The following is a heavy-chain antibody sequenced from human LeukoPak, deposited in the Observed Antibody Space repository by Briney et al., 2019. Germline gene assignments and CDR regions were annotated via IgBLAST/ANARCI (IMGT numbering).Heavy chain of an antibody. V-gene: IGHV3-23*01. J-gene: IGHJ4*02. CDR1: GFTFSSYA. CDR2: ISGSGGST. CDR3: AKGPLDSSGYFGY. D-gene: IGHD3-22*01. Sequence: PGGSLRLSCVASGFTFSSYAMSWVRQAPGKGLEWVSAISGSGGSTYYADSVKGRFTISRDNSKNTLYLQMNSLRAEDTAVYYCAKGPLDSSGYFGYWGQGTLVTVSS.